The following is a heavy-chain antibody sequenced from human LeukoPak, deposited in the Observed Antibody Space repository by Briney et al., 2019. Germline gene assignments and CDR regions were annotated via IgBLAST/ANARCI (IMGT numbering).Heavy chain of an antibody. D-gene: IGHD3-3*01. CDR1: GGSISSGDYY. J-gene: IGHJ3*02. CDR3: ARALGDYDFWSGTPTYDAFDI. CDR2: IYYSGST. Sequence: SETLSLTCTVSGGSISSGDYYWSWIRQPPGKGREWIGYIYYSGSTYYNPSLKSRVTISVDTSKNQFSLKLSSVTAADTAVYYCARALGDYDFWSGTPTYDAFDIWGQGTMVTVSS. V-gene: IGHV4-30-4*08.